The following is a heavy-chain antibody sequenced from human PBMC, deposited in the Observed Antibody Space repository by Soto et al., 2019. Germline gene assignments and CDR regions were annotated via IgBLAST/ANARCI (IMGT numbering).Heavy chain of an antibody. Sequence: SQTLSLTCAITGDSVSSNSAGWSWVRQSPSRGLEWLGRTYYRSKWYYEYAVSVRGRITVNPDTSKNQYSLQLNSVTPEDTAVYFCARGEQYSGRIFDYWGQGTLVTVSS. CDR2: TYYRSKWYY. CDR3: ARGEQYSGRIFDY. V-gene: IGHV6-1*01. D-gene: IGHD1-26*01. J-gene: IGHJ4*01. CDR1: GDSVSSNSAG.